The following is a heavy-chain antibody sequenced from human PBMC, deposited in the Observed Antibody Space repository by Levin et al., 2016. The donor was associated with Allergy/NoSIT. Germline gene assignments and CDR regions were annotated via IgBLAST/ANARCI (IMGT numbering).Heavy chain of an antibody. CDR3: ARDTPHVLRYFVGGDNWFDP. CDR1: GFTFSSYA. J-gene: IGHJ5*02. CDR2: ISSSSSTI. V-gene: IGHV3-48*02. D-gene: IGHD3-9*01. Sequence: GGSLRLSCAASGFTFSSYAMSWVRQAPGKGLEWVSYISSSSSTIYYADSVKGRFTISRDNAKNSLYLQMNSLRDEDTAVYYCARDTPHVLRYFVGGDNWFDPWGQGTLVTVSS.